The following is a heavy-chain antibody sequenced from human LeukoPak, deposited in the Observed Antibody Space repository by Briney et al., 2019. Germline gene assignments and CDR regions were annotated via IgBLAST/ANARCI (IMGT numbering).Heavy chain of an antibody. J-gene: IGHJ4*02. Sequence: HPGGSLRLSCAASGFTLSSYWMHWVRQAPGKGLVWVSRINSDGSSTSYADSVKGRFTISRDNAKNTLYLQMNSLRAEDTAVDYCARSDGSGSYYFDYWGQGTLVTVSS. CDR3: ARSDGSGSYYFDY. D-gene: IGHD3-10*01. CDR2: INSDGSST. CDR1: GFTLSSYW. V-gene: IGHV3-74*01.